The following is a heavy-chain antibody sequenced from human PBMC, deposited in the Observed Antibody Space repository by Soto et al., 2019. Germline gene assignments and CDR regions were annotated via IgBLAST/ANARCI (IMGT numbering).Heavy chain of an antibody. CDR2: ISAYNGNT. V-gene: IGHV1-18*01. J-gene: IGHJ4*02. CDR1: GYTFTSYG. CDR3: ARDLAGPYGSGSYYPFDY. Sequence: ASVKVSCKASGYTFTSYGISWVRQAPGQGLEWMGWISAYNGNTDYAQKLQGRVTMTTDTSTSTSYMELRSLRSDDTAVYYCARDLAGPYGSGSYYPFDYWGQGTLVTVSS. D-gene: IGHD3-10*01.